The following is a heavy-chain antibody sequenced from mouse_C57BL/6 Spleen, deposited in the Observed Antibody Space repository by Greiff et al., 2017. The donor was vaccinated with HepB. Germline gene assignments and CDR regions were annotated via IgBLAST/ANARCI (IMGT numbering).Heavy chain of an antibody. Sequence: QVQLQQSGPELVKPGASVKISCKASGYSFSSSWMNWVKQRPGKGLEWIGRIYPGDGDTNYNGKFKGKATLTADKSSSTAYMQLSSLTSEDSAVYFCAREDYGSSPDYWGQGTTLTVSS. CDR1: GYSFSSSW. D-gene: IGHD1-1*01. J-gene: IGHJ2*01. CDR3: AREDYGSSPDY. V-gene: IGHV1-82*01. CDR2: IYPGDGDT.